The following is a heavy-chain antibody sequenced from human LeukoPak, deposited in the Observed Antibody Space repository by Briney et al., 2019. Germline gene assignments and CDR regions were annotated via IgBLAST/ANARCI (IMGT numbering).Heavy chain of an antibody. J-gene: IGHJ6*02. Sequence: ASVKVSCKASGYTFTGYYIYWVRQAPGQGLEWMGWINPNSGDTNHAQKFQDRVTMTGDTSISTAYMELSSLRSDDTAIYYCAKGGGGGYGGRDYYGMDVWGQGSTVTVSS. CDR1: GYTFTGYY. D-gene: IGHD3-16*01. CDR2: INPNSGDT. CDR3: AKGGGGGYGGRDYYGMDV. V-gene: IGHV1-2*02.